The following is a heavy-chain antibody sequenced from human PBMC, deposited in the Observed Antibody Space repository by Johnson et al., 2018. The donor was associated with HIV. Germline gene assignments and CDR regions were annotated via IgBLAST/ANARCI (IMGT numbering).Heavy chain of an antibody. Sequence: VQLVESGGGLIQPGLIQPGGSLRLSCAASDFTVSSNYAMHWVRQATGKGLEWVSAIGTAGGTYYPGCVKGRFTISRENAKNSLYLQMNSLRVGDTAVYYCARVGVVGVPNAFDVYGQGTLVTVSS. J-gene: IGHJ3*01. CDR3: ARVGVVGVPNAFDV. V-gene: IGHV3-13*01. D-gene: IGHD2-15*01. CDR1: DFTVSSNY. CDR2: IGTAGGT.